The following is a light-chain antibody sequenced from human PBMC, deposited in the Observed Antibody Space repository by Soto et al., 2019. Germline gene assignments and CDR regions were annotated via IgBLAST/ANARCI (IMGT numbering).Light chain of an antibody. V-gene: IGKV3D-15*01. CDR3: QQQNQWPIT. Sequence: IVMKQSLATLSVSTGETASLSCRASQSACNFLAWYQRKPAQAPRLLIYYISTKATGIPARFSGSGSGTEFTLTINSLQAEDSAVYYCQQQNQWPITFGQGTRLEIK. CDR2: YIS. J-gene: IGKJ5*01. CDR1: QSACNF.